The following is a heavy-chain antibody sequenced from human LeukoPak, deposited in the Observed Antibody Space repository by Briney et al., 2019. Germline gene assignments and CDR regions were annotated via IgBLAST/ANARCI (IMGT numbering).Heavy chain of an antibody. CDR1: GFTFSSYS. Sequence: GGSLRLSCAASGFTFSSYSMNWVRQAPGKGLEWVSSINNSNSYIHYPDPVKSRFVSSRDNAMNSLYLQMNSLRAEDTAVYYCARALHSASSWYFNAFDIWGQGTMVTVSS. V-gene: IGHV3-21*01. CDR2: INNSNSYI. D-gene: IGHD6-13*01. J-gene: IGHJ3*02. CDR3: ARALHSASSWYFNAFDI.